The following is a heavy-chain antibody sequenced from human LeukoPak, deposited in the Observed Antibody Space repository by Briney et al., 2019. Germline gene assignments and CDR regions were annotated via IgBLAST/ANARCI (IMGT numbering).Heavy chain of an antibody. D-gene: IGHD6-13*01. CDR2: INPNSADT. CDR3: ARWDGYSSSPDY. Sequence: GASEKVSCKASGYTFTGFYMHWLRQAPGQGLEWMGWINPNSADTGYAQKFLGRVTMTRDMSISTIYMELTRLRSDDTALYYCARWDGYSSSPDYWGQGTLVTVSS. J-gene: IGHJ4*02. V-gene: IGHV1-2*02. CDR1: GYTFTGFY.